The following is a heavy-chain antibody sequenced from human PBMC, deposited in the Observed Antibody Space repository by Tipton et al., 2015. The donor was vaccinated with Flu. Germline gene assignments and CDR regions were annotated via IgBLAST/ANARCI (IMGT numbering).Heavy chain of an antibody. D-gene: IGHD3-3*01. CDR1: GGSISSYY. Sequence: TLSLTCTVSGGSISSYYWSWIRQPPGKGLEWIGYIYYSGSTNYNPSLKSRVTISVDTSKNQFSLKLSSVTAADTAVYYCARDRYYDFWSGPGGGYWFDPWGQGTLVTVSS. CDR2: IYYSGST. V-gene: IGHV4-59*01. J-gene: IGHJ5*02. CDR3: ARDRYYDFWSGPGGGYWFDP.